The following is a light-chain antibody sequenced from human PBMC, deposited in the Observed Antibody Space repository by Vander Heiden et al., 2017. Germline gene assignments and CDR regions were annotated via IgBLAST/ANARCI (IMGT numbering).Light chain of an antibody. Sequence: SYKLTQPPSVSVSPGQTASITCSGDKLGDKYACWYQQKPGQSPVLVIYQDSKRPSGIRERFSGSNSGNTATLTISGTQAMDEADYYCQAWDSSTVVFGGGTKLTVL. CDR2: QDS. J-gene: IGLJ2*01. V-gene: IGLV3-1*01. CDR3: QAWDSSTVV. CDR1: KLGDKY.